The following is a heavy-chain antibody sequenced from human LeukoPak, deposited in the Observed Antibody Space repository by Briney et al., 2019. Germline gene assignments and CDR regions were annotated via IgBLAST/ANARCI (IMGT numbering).Heavy chain of an antibody. CDR1: GGSFSGYY. Sequence: SETLSLTCAVYGGSFSGYYWSWIRQPPGKGLEWIGEINHSGSTNYNPSLKSRGTISVDTSKNQFSLKLSSVTAADTAVYYCARGQKRWLQFGWFDPWGQGTLVTVSS. D-gene: IGHD5-24*01. CDR2: INHSGST. J-gene: IGHJ5*02. CDR3: ARGQKRWLQFGWFDP. V-gene: IGHV4-34*01.